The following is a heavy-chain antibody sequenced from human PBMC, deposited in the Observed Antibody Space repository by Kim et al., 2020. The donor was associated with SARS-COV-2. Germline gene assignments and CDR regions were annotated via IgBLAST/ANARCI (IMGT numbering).Heavy chain of an antibody. CDR2: ISAYGGDT. J-gene: IGHJ6*01. CDR1: GFTFTHYA. D-gene: IGHD6-13*01. CDR3: VKRLTKSAWYTYYGMDV. V-gene: IGHV3-64D*09. Sequence: GGSLRLSCSASGFTFTHYAMHWVRQAPGKGLEYVSAISAYGGDTYYADSVKGRFTISRDNSKNSLHLQMTSLRPEDTAVYYCVKRLTKSAWYTYYGMDV.